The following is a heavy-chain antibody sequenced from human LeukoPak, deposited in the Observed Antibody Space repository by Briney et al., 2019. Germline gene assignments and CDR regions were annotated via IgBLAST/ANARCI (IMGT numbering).Heavy chain of an antibody. D-gene: IGHD5-18*01. J-gene: IGHJ6*02. CDR1: GFTFSSYA. CDR3: ARDLVDTAMGPLGYYYGMDV. Sequence: GGSLRLSCAASGFTFSSYAMSWVRQAPGKGLEWVSAISGSGGSTYYADSVKGRFTISRDNAKNSLYLQMNSLRAEDTAVYYCARDLVDTAMGPLGYYYGMDVWGQGTTVTVSS. CDR2: ISGSGGST. V-gene: IGHV3-23*01.